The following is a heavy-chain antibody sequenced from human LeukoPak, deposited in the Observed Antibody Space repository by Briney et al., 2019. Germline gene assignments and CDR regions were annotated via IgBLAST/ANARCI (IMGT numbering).Heavy chain of an antibody. Sequence: KVSCKASGYTFTSYGISWVRQAPGQGLEWMGWISAYNGNTNYAQKPQSRVTMTTDTSTSTAYMELRSLRSDDTAVYYCARDEGHYYYDSSGSDYWGQGTLVTVSS. V-gene: IGHV1-18*01. D-gene: IGHD3-22*01. CDR3: ARDEGHYYYDSSGSDY. CDR1: GYTFTSYG. J-gene: IGHJ4*02. CDR2: ISAYNGNT.